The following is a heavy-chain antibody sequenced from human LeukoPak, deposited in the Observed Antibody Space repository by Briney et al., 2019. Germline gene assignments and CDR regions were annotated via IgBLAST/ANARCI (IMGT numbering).Heavy chain of an antibody. V-gene: IGHV3-48*04. D-gene: IGHD2-2*01. J-gene: IGHJ4*02. CDR3: ARYYCSTTSCYGRYFDY. CDR2: ISSSGRTI. CDR1: GFTFSSYA. Sequence: PGGSLRLSCAASGFTFSSYAMHWVRQAPGKGLEWVSYISSSGRTIYYADSVKGRFTISRDNAKNSLYLQMNSLRAEDTAVYYCARYYCSTTSCYGRYFDYWGQGTLVTVSS.